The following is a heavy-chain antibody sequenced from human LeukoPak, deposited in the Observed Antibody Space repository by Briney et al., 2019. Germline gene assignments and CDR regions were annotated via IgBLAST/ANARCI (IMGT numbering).Heavy chain of an antibody. CDR2: IKEDESQE. D-gene: IGHD7-27*01. Sequence: GGSLRLSCAASGFSFSDSWMSRVRQAPGKGPEWVANIKEDESQEHYADSVKGRFTVSRDNAKNSLFLQMNSLRVEDTAVYYCATYKNWVAGDVWGQETTVSVSS. V-gene: IGHV3-7*01. CDR1: GFSFSDSW. CDR3: ATYKNWVAGDV. J-gene: IGHJ6*02.